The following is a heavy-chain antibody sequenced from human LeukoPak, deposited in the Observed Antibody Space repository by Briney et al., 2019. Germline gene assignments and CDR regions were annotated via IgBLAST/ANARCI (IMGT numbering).Heavy chain of an antibody. D-gene: IGHD3-10*01. CDR3: ARGRFRGPYYFDY. CDR2: ISSSGSTI. Sequence: GGSLRLSCAASGFTFSDYYMSWIRQAPGKGLEWVSYISSSGSTIYYADSVKGRFTISRDNAKNSLYLQMNCLRAEDTAVYYCARGRFRGPYYFDYWGQGTLVTVSS. J-gene: IGHJ4*02. V-gene: IGHV3-11*01. CDR1: GFTFSDYY.